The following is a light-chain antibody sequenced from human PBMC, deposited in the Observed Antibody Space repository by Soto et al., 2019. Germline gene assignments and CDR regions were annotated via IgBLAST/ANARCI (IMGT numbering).Light chain of an antibody. CDR1: QSIRSW. V-gene: IGKV1-5*03. CDR2: GAS. Sequence: DIQMTQSPSTLSASVGDRVTITCRASQSIRSWLAWYQQKAGKAPKLLIYGASSLESGVPSRFSGSGSGTEFALTISSLQPDDFATYYCQQYNSYPRTFGRGTKVEIK. CDR3: QQYNSYPRT. J-gene: IGKJ1*01.